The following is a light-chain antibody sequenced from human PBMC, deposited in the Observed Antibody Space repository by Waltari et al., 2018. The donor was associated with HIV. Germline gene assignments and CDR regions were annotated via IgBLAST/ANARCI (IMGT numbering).Light chain of an antibody. CDR1: QNIYTF. CDR2: RAS. V-gene: IGKV1-39*01. CDR3: LQTFDTPLT. Sequence: DIQMTQSPSSLSAFLGDRVTSTCRASQNIYTFVNWFQMKPGKTPSLLIYRASSLERGVPSRFSGSGSGTEFSLSISSVQPDDFATYFCLQTFDTPLTFGPGTKLDV. J-gene: IGKJ3*01.